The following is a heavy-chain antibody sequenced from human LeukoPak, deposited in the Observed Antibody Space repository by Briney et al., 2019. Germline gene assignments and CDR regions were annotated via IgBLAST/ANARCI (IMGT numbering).Heavy chain of an antibody. V-gene: IGHV2-70*16. CDR2: IDWDDDK. Sequence: TLSLTCTVSGGSISSGDYYWSWIRQPPGKALEWLARIDWDDDKFYSTSLKTRLTISKDTSKNQVVLTMTNMDPVDTATYYCAKSSGWYGVTDYFDYWGQGTLVTVSS. CDR3: AKSSGWYGVTDYFDY. J-gene: IGHJ4*02. D-gene: IGHD6-19*01. CDR1: GGSISSGDYY.